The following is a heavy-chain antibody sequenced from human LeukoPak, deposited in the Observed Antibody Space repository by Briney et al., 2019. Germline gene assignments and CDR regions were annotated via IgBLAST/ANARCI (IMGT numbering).Heavy chain of an antibody. D-gene: IGHD3-9*01. CDR3: AREWNGYFPDYYYMDV. Sequence: ASVKVSCKASGYTFSNYGISWVRQAPGQGLEWMGWISSYNDNTNYAQKLQGRVTMTRDTSTSTVYMELSSLRSEDTAVYYCAREWNGYFPDYYYMDVWGKGTTVTISS. J-gene: IGHJ6*03. CDR2: ISSYNDNT. V-gene: IGHV1-18*01. CDR1: GYTFSNYG.